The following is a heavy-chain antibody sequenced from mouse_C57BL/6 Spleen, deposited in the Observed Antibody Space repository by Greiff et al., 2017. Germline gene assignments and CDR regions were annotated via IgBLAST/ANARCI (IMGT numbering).Heavy chain of an antibody. J-gene: IGHJ3*01. V-gene: IGHV1-55*01. D-gene: IGHD2-4*01. CDR1: GYTFTSYW. CDR3: AREGGLRRGFAY. Sequence: VQLQQPGAELVKPGASVKMSCKASGYTFTSYWITWVKQRPGQGLEWIGDIYPGSGSTNYNEKFKSKATLTVDTSSSTAYMQLSSLTSEDSAVYDFAREGGLRRGFAYWGQGTLVTVSA. CDR2: IYPGSGST.